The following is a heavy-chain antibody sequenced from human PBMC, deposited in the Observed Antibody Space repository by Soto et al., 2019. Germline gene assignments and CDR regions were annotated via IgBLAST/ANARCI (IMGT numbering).Heavy chain of an antibody. V-gene: IGHV3-23*01. D-gene: IGHD3-10*01. CDR3: AKDLWFGELLELSDY. CDR2: ISGSGGST. CDR1: GFTFSSYA. J-gene: IGHJ4*02. Sequence: EVQLLESGGGLVQPGGSLRLSCAASGFTFSSYAMSWVRQAPGKGLEWVSAISGSGGSTYYADSVKGRFTISRDNSKNTLYLHMNSLRAEDTAVYYCAKDLWFGELLELSDYWGQGTLVTVSS.